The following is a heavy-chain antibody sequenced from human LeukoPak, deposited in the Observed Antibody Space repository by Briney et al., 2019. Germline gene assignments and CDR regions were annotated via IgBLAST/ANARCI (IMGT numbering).Heavy chain of an antibody. Sequence: PSQTLSLTCTASGGSISSGGYYWSWIRQPPGKGLEWIGYIYHSGSTYYNPSLKSRVTISVDRSKNQFSLKLSSVTAADTAVYYCARGYSGSHYAFDIWGQGTMVTVSS. CDR1: GGSISSGGYY. CDR2: IYHSGST. J-gene: IGHJ3*02. D-gene: IGHD1-26*01. V-gene: IGHV4-30-2*01. CDR3: ARGYSGSHYAFDI.